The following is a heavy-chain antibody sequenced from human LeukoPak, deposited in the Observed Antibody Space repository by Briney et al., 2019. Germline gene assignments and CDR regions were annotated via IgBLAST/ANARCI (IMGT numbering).Heavy chain of an antibody. J-gene: IGHJ3*02. CDR3: ARGKIVVVPAAIGDAFDI. CDR1: GYSFTSHW. D-gene: IGHD2-2*01. V-gene: IGHV5-51*01. Sequence: GESLKISCKGSGYSFTSHWIGWVRQMPGKGLEWMGIIYPGDSDTRYSPSFQGQVTISADKSISTAYLQWSSLKASDTAMYYCARGKIVVVPAAIGDAFDIWGQGTMVTVSS. CDR2: IYPGDSDT.